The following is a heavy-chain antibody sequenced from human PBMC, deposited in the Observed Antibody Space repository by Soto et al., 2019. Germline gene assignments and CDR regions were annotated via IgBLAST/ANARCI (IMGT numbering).Heavy chain of an antibody. V-gene: IGHV4-39*01. CDR1: GGSISSSSYY. CDR3: ARQMTPILIPHDGMDV. J-gene: IGHJ6*02. Sequence: QLQLQESGPGLVKPSETLSLTCTVSGGSISSSSYYWGWIRQQPGKGLEWIGSIYYSGSTYYNPSLKSRVTISVDTSKNQFSLKLSTVTAADTAVDYCARQMTPILIPHDGMDVWGQGTTVTVSS. CDR2: IYYSGST. D-gene: IGHD3-9*01.